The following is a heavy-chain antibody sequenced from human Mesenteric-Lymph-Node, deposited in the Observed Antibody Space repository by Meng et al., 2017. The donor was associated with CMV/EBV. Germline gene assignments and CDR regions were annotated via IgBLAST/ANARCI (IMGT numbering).Heavy chain of an antibody. V-gene: IGHV3-23*01. J-gene: IGHJ5*02. D-gene: IGHD2-15*01. Sequence: GESLKISCAASGFTFSSYAMSWVRQAPGKGLEWVSAISGSGGSTYYADSVKGRFTISRDNSKNTLYLQMNSLRAEDTAVYYCAKDLNELLYNWFDPWGQGTLVTVSS. CDR3: AKDLNELLYNWFDP. CDR2: ISGSGGST. CDR1: GFTFSSYA.